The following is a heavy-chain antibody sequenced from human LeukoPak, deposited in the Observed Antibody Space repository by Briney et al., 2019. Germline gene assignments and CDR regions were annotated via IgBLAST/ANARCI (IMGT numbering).Heavy chain of an antibody. V-gene: IGHV3-23*01. CDR2: ISGSGGST. D-gene: IGHD1-26*01. Sequence: GGSLRLSCAASGFTFSRYDMSWVRQAPGKALEGVSAISGSGGSTYYADCVKGRFTISRDNSKNTLYLQMNSVRAEDTAVYYCAKDSGSGSYYGHFDYWGQGTLVTGSS. CDR3: AKDSGSGSYYGHFDY. J-gene: IGHJ4*02. CDR1: GFTFSRYD.